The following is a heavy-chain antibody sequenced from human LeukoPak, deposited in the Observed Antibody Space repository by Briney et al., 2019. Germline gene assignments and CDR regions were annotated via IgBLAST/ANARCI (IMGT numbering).Heavy chain of an antibody. Sequence: GGSLRLSCAASGFTFSGSAIHWVRQAPGKGLEWVGRIKSKADGGTTDYAAPVKGRFTISRDDSKNTLYLQMNSLKTEDTAVYYCTTDPSYDSSGYYSDRWGQGTLVTVSS. D-gene: IGHD3-22*01. CDR1: GFTFSGSA. J-gene: IGHJ4*02. CDR3: TTDPSYDSSGYYSDR. V-gene: IGHV3-15*07. CDR2: IKSKADGGTT.